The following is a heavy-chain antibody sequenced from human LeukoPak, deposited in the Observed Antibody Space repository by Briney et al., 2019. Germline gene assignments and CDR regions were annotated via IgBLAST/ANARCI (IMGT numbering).Heavy chain of an antibody. V-gene: IGHV4-34*01. CDR3: ARLGRVVYYYYMDV. D-gene: IGHD3-10*01. Sequence: PSETLSLTCAVYGGSFSGYYWSWIRQPPGKGLEWIGEINHSGSTNYNPSLKSRVTISVDTSKNQFSLKLSSVTAADTAVYYCARLGRVVYYYYMDVWGKGTTVTVSS. J-gene: IGHJ6*03. CDR2: INHSGST. CDR1: GGSFSGYY.